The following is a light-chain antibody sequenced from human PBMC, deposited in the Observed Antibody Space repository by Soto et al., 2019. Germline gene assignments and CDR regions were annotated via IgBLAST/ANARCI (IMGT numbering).Light chain of an antibody. CDR3: SSYTSSNTYV. J-gene: IGLJ1*01. CDR2: DVS. CDR1: SSDVGSYNR. V-gene: IGLV2-18*02. Sequence: QSALTQPPSVSWSPGHSVAISCTGTSSDVGSYNRVSWYQQPPGSAPKLMIYDVSNRPSGVPDRFSGSKSGNAASLTISGLQAEDEADYYCSSYTSSNTYVFGTGTKLTVL.